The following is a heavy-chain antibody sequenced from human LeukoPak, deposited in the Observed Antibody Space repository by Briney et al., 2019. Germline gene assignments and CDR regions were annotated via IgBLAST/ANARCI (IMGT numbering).Heavy chain of an antibody. CDR3: ARDWVSLDF. V-gene: IGHV4-59*01. CDR1: AGSISTYC. CDR2: ISYSGST. D-gene: IGHD2-8*01. Sequence: PSETLPLTCTVSAGSISTYCWSWIRQPPGQGLESIGYISYSGSTKYNPSLKSRVTISIDTSKNQFSLKLSSVTAADTAIYYCARDWVSLDFWGQGTLVTVSS. J-gene: IGHJ4*02.